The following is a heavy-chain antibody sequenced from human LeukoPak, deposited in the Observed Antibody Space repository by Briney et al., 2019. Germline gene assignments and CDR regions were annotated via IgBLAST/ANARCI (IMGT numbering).Heavy chain of an antibody. CDR3: ASHPRYDIYGMDV. J-gene: IGHJ6*02. V-gene: IGHV3-48*03. Sequence: GGSLRLSCAASGFSFSRFEMNWVRQAPGKGLEWISYISSSGSTIYYADSVKGRFTISRDNAKNSLYVQMNSLRDEDTAVYYCASHPRYDIYGMDVWGQGTTVTVSS. CDR2: ISSSGSTI. D-gene: IGHD3-9*01. CDR1: GFSFSRFE.